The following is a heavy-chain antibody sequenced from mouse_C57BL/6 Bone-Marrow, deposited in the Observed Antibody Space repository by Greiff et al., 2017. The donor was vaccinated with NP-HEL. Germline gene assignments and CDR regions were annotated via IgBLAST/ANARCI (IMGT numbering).Heavy chain of an antibody. CDR3: ARGGYYGNNYFDY. CDR2: IDPSDSET. Sequence: VQLKQSGAELVRPGSSVKLSCKASGYTFTSYWMHWVKQRPIQGLEWIGNIDPSDSETHYNQKFKDKATLTVDKSSSTAYMQLSSLTSEDSAVYYCARGGYYGNNYFDYWGQGTTLTVSS. D-gene: IGHD2-1*01. V-gene: IGHV1-52*01. J-gene: IGHJ2*01. CDR1: GYTFTSYW.